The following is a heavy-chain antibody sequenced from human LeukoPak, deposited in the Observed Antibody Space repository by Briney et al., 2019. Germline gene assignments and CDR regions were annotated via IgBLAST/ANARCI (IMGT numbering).Heavy chain of an antibody. D-gene: IGHD2-21*02. CDR3: VRATEGGAMDV. CDR1: GFRFSGYY. J-gene: IGHJ6*02. V-gene: IGHV3-11*05. Sequence: GGSLRLSCEASGFRFSGYYMTWIRQTPGRGLEWVSYISNGGDSTSYADSLEGRFTISRDNAKNSLYLRMNSLRAEDTAMYYCVRATEGGAMDVWGQGTTVTVSS. CDR2: ISNGGDST.